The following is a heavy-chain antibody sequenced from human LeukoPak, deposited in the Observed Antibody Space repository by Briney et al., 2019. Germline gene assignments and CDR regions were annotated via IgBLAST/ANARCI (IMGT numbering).Heavy chain of an antibody. D-gene: IGHD6-13*01. CDR2: INPNSGGT. Sequence: ASLKVSCKASGYTFTGHYLHWVRQAPGQGLEWMGWINPNSGGTNYAQKFQGRVTMTRDTSITTAYMELSRLRSDDTAVYYCARRSSSWYDFNYWGQGTLVTVSS. J-gene: IGHJ4*02. CDR3: ARRSSSWYDFNY. CDR1: GYTFTGHY. V-gene: IGHV1-2*02.